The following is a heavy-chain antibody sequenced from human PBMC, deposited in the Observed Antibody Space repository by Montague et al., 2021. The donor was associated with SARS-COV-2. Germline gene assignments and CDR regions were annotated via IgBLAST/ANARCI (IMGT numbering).Heavy chain of an antibody. CDR3: ARLKRYFDSSGSPSAFDF. Sequence: SETLSLTCTVSGGSISSYCWSWIRQPPGKGLEWIGYIYYSGSTNYNPSLKSRVTISLDTSKNHFTLKLSSVTAAETAVYYCARLKRYFDSSGSPSAFDFWGQGTKVTVSS. V-gene: IGHV4-59*08. D-gene: IGHD3-22*01. J-gene: IGHJ3*01. CDR2: IYYSGST. CDR1: GGSISSYC.